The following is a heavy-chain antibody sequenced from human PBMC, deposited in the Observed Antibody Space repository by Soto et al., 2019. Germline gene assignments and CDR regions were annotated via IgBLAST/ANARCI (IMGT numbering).Heavy chain of an antibody. V-gene: IGHV3-11*06. J-gene: IGHJ4*02. CDR3: ARDRGIVVVPAEFDY. D-gene: IGHD2-2*01. CDR2: ISSSSSYT. CDR1: GFTFSDYY. Sequence: GGSLRLSCAASGFTFSDYYMSWIRQAPGKGLEWVSYISSSSSYTNYADSVKGRFTISRDNAKNSLYLQMNSLRAEDTAVYYCARDRGIVVVPAEFDYWGQGTLVTVSS.